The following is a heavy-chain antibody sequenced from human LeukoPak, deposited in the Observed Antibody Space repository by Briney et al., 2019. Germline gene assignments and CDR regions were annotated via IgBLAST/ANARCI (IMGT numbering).Heavy chain of an antibody. J-gene: IGHJ4*02. CDR2: ISSSGSTI. CDR1: GFTFSSYE. D-gene: IGHD3-22*01. CDR3: ARDLGSLQWLLTPYHHFDY. Sequence: PGGSLRLSCAASGFTFSSYEMNWVRQAPGKGLEWVSYISSSGSTIYYADSVKGRFTISRDNAKNSLYLQMNSLRAEDTAVYYCARDLGSLQWLLTPYHHFDYWGQGTLVTVSS. V-gene: IGHV3-48*03.